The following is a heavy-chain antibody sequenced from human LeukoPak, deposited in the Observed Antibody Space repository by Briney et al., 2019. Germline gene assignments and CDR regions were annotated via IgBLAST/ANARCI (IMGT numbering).Heavy chain of an antibody. CDR2: FSGSGTGT. V-gene: IGHV3-23*01. J-gene: IGHJ4*02. CDR3: ARGSPPDY. Sequence: GGSLRLSCAASGFTFSNFGMSWVRQAPGKGLEWVSSFSGSGTGTYYADSVKGRFTISRDKSKNTLYLQMNSLRIEDTAVYYCARGSPPDYWGQGTLVTVSS. CDR1: GFTFSNFG.